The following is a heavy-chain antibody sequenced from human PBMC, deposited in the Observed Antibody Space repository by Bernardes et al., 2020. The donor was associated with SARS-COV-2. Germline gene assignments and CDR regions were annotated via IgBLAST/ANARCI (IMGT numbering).Heavy chain of an antibody. CDR1: GFTFSSYW. CDR2: INSDGSST. V-gene: IGHV3-74*01. Sequence: GGSLRLSCAASGFTFSSYWMHWVRQAPGKGLVWVSRINSDGSSTSYADSVKGRFTISRDNAKKTLYLQMNSLRAEDTAVYYCAREGYDSSGYYHYYGMDVWGQGTTVTVS. J-gene: IGHJ6*02. CDR3: AREGYDSSGYYHYYGMDV. D-gene: IGHD3-22*01.